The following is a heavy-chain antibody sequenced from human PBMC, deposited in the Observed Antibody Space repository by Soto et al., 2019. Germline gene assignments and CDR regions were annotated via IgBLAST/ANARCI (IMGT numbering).Heavy chain of an antibody. V-gene: IGHV1-2*02. Sequence: ASVKVSCKTSGDSFNDYYIHWVRQAPGQGLEWMGWINPNGGATKYAQKFQGRVTVTRDTSIRTVYMELSSLRSDNTAVYYCARESGGATATLDYYYFYMDVWGKGATVTVSS. CDR2: INPNGGAT. CDR1: GDSFNDYY. CDR3: ARESGGATATLDYYYFYMDV. D-gene: IGHD5-12*01. J-gene: IGHJ6*03.